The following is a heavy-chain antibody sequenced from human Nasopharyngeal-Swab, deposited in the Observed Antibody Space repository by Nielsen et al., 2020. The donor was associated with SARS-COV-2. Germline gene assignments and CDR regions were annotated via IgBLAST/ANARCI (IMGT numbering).Heavy chain of an antibody. CDR1: GFTVSSNY. CDR2: IYSGGST. D-gene: IGHD5-12*01. Sequence: GESLKISCAASGFTVSSNYMSWVRPAPGKGLEWVSVIYSGGSTYYADSVKGRFTISRDNSKNTLYLQMNSLRAEDTAVYYCARDTSVDIVLLYYGMDVWGQGTTVTVSS. J-gene: IGHJ6*02. V-gene: IGHV3-53*01. CDR3: ARDTSVDIVLLYYGMDV.